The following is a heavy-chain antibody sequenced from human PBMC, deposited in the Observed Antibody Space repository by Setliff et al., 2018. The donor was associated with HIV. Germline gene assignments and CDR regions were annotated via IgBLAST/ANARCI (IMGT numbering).Heavy chain of an antibody. J-gene: IGHJ4*02. CDR2: ISSDAITT. V-gene: IGHV3-74*01. Sequence: PGGSLRLSCAASEFTFSRYWMVWVRQAPGKGLLWVSRISSDAITTTYADSVKGRFTISRDNAKNTLYLQMNSLRAEDTAVYYCARDFGSGIDYWGQGTLVTSPQ. CDR3: ARDFGSGIDY. D-gene: IGHD1-1*01. CDR1: EFTFSRYW.